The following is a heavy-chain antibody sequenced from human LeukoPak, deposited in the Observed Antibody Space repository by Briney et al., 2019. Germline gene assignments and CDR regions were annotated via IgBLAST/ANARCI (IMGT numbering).Heavy chain of an antibody. Sequence: PSETLSLTCAVYGGSFSGYYWSWIRQPPGKGLGWIGEINHSGSTNYNPSLKSRVTISVDTSKNQFSLKLSSVTAADTAVYYCARLSVVWAVAGLDYWGQGTLVTVSS. J-gene: IGHJ4*02. CDR2: INHSGST. D-gene: IGHD6-19*01. CDR1: GGSFSGYY. CDR3: ARLSVVWAVAGLDY. V-gene: IGHV4-34*01.